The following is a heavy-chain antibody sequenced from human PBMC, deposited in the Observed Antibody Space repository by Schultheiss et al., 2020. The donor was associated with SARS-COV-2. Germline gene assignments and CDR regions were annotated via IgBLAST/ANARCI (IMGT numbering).Heavy chain of an antibody. Sequence: GGSLRLSCAASGFTFSSYAMHWVRQAPGKGLEWVAVISYDGSNKYYADSVKGRFTISRDNSKNTLYLQMNSLRAEDTAVYYCAKSRFAARPAAYFDYWGQGTLVTVSS. D-gene: IGHD6-6*01. CDR1: GFTFSSYA. J-gene: IGHJ4*02. V-gene: IGHV3-30-3*02. CDR3: AKSRFAARPAAYFDY. CDR2: ISYDGSNK.